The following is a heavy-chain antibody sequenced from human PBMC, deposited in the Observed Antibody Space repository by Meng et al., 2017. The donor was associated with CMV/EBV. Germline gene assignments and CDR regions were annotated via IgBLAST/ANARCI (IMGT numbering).Heavy chain of an antibody. V-gene: IGHV1-18*01. CDR3: ARGGGYSSGWHEPRV. Sequence: SSSPFPSYGISWVRQAPGQGLEWMGWISAYNGNTNYAPTLQGRVTLTPDTSTSTAYMELRSLRSDDTAVYYCARGGGYSSGWHEPRVWGQGTLVTVSS. CDR2: ISAYNGNT. CDR1: SSPFPSYG. D-gene: IGHD6-19*01. J-gene: IGHJ4*02.